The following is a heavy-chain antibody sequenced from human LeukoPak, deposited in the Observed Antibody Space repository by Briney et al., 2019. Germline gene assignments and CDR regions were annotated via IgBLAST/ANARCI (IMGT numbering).Heavy chain of an antibody. CDR3: APEPYYDYVWGSYRYTADFDY. CDR2: ISSSSSTI. Sequence: GGSLRLSCAASGFTFSSYSMNWVRQAPGKGLEWVSYISSSSSTIYYADSVKGRFTISRDNAKNPLYLQMNSLRAEDTAVYYCAPEPYYDYVWGSYRYTADFDYWGQGTLVTVSS. V-gene: IGHV3-48*01. D-gene: IGHD3-16*02. CDR1: GFTFSSYS. J-gene: IGHJ4*02.